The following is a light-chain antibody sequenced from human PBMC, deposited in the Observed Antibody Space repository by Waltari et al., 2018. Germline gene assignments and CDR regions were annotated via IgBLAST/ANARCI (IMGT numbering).Light chain of an antibody. CDR1: SNDVGGFSF. V-gene: IGLV2-8*01. CDR2: EVA. CDR3: SSYGGDNNYV. Sequence: QSALTQPPSASGSPGQSVTISCPGTSNDVGGFSFVSWFQQHPGKAPKLIIYEVAKRPSGVPDRFSGSKSGNTASLTVSGLQAEDEADYYCSSYGGDNNYVFGSGTKVTVL. J-gene: IGLJ1*01.